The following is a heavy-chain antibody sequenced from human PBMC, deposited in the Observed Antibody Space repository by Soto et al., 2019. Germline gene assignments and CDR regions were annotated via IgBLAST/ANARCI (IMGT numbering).Heavy chain of an antibody. J-gene: IGHJ6*02. CDR3: ARRYTSEYYYYGMDV. D-gene: IGHD1-20*01. CDR1: GFTFSSYS. Sequence: SGGSLRLSCAASGFTFSSYSMNWVRQAPGKGLEWVSSISSSSSYIYYADSVKGRFTISRDNAKNSLYLQMNRLRAEDTAVYYCARRYTSEYYYYGMDVWGQGTTVTVSS. V-gene: IGHV3-21*01. CDR2: ISSSSSYI.